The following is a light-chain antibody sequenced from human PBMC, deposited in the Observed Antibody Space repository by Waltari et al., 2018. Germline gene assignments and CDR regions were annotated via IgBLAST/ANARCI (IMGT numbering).Light chain of an antibody. V-gene: IGKV3-20*01. Sequence: EIVLTQSPGTLSLSPGERATLSCRASQNISSSYLAWYQQKPGQAPRLLIYGASNRAAGIPDRFSGGGSGTDFTLTISRLEPEDFAGYYCQQYGGSVMYTFGQGTKLEIK. J-gene: IGKJ2*01. CDR1: QNISSSY. CDR2: GAS. CDR3: QQYGGSVMYT.